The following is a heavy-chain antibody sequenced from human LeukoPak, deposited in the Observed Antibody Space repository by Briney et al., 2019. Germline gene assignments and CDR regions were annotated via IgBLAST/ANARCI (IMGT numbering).Heavy chain of an antibody. CDR2: ISGSGGST. Sequence: GGSLRLSRAASGFTFSNYAMGWVRQAPGKGLEWVSAISGSGGSTSYADSVKGRFSISRDNSKNTLYLQINSLRAEDTAVYYCAMKGSGIPAAFDYWGQGTLVTVSS. D-gene: IGHD6-13*01. J-gene: IGHJ4*02. CDR1: GFTFSNYA. CDR3: AMKGSGIPAAFDY. V-gene: IGHV3-23*01.